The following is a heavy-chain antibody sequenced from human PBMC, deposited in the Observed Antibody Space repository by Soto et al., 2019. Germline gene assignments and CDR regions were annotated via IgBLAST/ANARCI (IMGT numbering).Heavy chain of an antibody. V-gene: IGHV5-10-1*01. CDR3: ARHSSARRWIRGRTEIDY. CDR2: IDPSDSYT. CDR1: GDSFTSYW. D-gene: IGHD6-25*01. J-gene: IGHJ4*02. Sequence: GESLKISCKGSGDSFTSYWISWVRQMPGKGLEWMGRIDPSDSYTNYSPSFQGHVTISADKSISTAYLQWSSLKASDTAMYYCARHSSARRWIRGRTEIDYWGQGTLVTVSS.